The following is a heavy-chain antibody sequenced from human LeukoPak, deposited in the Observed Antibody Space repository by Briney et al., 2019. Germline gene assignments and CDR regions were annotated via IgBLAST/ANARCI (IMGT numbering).Heavy chain of an antibody. Sequence: SETLSLTCAVYGGSFSGYYWSWIRQPPGKGLEWIGEINHSGSTNYNPSLKSRVTISVDTSKNQFSLKLSSVTAADTAVYYCARLPQLYYYGSGSYYNYWGQGTLVTVSS. V-gene: IGHV4-34*01. J-gene: IGHJ4*02. CDR1: GGSFSGYY. CDR3: ARLPQLYYYGSGSYYNY. CDR2: INHSGST. D-gene: IGHD3-10*01.